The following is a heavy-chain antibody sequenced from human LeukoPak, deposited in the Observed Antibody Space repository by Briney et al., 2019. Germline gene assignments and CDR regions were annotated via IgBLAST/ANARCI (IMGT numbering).Heavy chain of an antibody. J-gene: IGHJ4*02. D-gene: IGHD3-22*01. CDR3: ARPENYYDSSGYYSYFDY. Sequence: AGGSLRLSCAASGFTFSTYSMNWVRQAPGKGLEWVSYISSSSSTIYYADSVKGRFTISRDNAKNSLYLQMNSLRAEDTAVYYCARPENYYDSSGYYSYFDYWGQGTLVTVSS. CDR2: ISSSSSTI. CDR1: GFTFSTYS. V-gene: IGHV3-48*04.